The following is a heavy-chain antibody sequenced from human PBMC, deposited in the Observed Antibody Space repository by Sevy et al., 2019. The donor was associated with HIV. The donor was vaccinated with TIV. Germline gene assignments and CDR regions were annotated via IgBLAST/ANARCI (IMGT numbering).Heavy chain of an antibody. D-gene: IGHD3-3*01. Sequence: SETLSLTCAVSGYSISSGYYWGWIRQPPGKGLEWIGNIYHSGSTYYNPSLKSRLTISVDTSKNQFSLKLRSVTAADTAVYYCARDLGRVDWGQGTLVTVSS. J-gene: IGHJ4*02. CDR3: ARDLGRVD. CDR1: GYSISSGYY. V-gene: IGHV4-38-2*02. CDR2: IYHSGST.